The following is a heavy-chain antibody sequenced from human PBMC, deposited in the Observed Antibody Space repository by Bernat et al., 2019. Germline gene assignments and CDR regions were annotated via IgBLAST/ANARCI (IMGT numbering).Heavy chain of an antibody. D-gene: IGHD2-2*01. V-gene: IGHV3-30*04. CDR1: GFTFSSYA. Sequence: QVQLVESGGGVVQPGRSLRLSCAASGFTFSSYAIHWVRQAPGKGLEWVASISYDGSNKYYADSVKGRFTISRDNSKNTLYLQMNSLRAEDTAVYYCAKEEGDIVVVPAAYFDYWGQGTLVTVS. CDR3: AKEEGDIVVVPAAYFDY. J-gene: IGHJ4*02. CDR2: ISYDGSNK.